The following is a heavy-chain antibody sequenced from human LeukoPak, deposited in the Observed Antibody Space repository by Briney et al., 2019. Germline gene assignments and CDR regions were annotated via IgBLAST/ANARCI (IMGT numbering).Heavy chain of an antibody. Sequence: AGSLRLSCAASGFTVSSNYMSWVRQAPGKGLECVWLIYSGGSTYYADSVKGRFTISSDNSKNTFYLQMNTLRAEDAAIYYCARADPSEGLIFRTTYYYYMDVWGKGTTVTVSS. CDR2: IYSGGST. CDR1: GFTVSSNY. D-gene: IGHD3/OR15-3a*01. V-gene: IGHV3-53*01. J-gene: IGHJ6*03. CDR3: ARADPSEGLIFRTTYYYYMDV.